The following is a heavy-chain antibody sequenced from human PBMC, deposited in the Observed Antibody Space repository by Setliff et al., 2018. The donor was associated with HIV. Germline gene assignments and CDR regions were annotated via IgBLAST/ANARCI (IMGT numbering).Heavy chain of an antibody. CDR2: ICNYGSA. D-gene: IGHD1-7*01. CDR3: SRHRGMTGTTWYNHYMDV. Sequence: SETLSLTCIVSGDSMIPHYWSWIRQPPGRGLEWNGYICNYGSASYSPYLESLVTILLDTSKKQFSLRLSSVTAADTAVYYGSRHRGMTGTTWYNHYMDVWGTGATVTVSS. J-gene: IGHJ6*03. V-gene: IGHV4-59*11. CDR1: GDSMIPHY.